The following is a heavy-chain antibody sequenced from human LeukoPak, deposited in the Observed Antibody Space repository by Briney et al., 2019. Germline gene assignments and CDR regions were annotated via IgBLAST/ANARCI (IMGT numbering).Heavy chain of an antibody. V-gene: IGHV3-33*06. CDR1: GFTFSSYG. CDR3: AKYCSSTSCYGGLDY. J-gene: IGHJ4*02. D-gene: IGHD2-2*01. Sequence: GGSLRLFCAASGFTFSSYGMHWVRQAPGKGLEWVAVIWYDGSNKYYADSGKGRFTISRDNSKNTLYLQMNSLRAEDTAVYYCAKYCSSTSCYGGLDYWGQGTLVTVSS. CDR2: IWYDGSNK.